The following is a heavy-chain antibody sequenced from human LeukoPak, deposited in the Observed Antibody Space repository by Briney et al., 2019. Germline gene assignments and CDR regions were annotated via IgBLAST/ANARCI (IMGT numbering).Heavy chain of an antibody. J-gene: IGHJ4*02. D-gene: IGHD2-8*02. CDR3: ARRAVSRVVSTVDAFDY. CDR1: GYSFSEYW. Sequence: GESLEISCKASGYSFSEYWIAWVRQMPGKGLEWMGIVYPGDSDTRHSPSFQGQSTISADQTTDPAPLQGSRPKASDPALYYCARRAVSRVVSTVDAFDYWAQGTQVTVSS. V-gene: IGHV5-51*01. CDR2: VYPGDSDT.